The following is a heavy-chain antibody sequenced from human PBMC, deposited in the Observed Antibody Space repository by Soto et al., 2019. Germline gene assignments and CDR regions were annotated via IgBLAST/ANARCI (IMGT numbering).Heavy chain of an antibody. CDR1: GFTFSSYA. CDR3: AKDRSQQQRFNWFDP. D-gene: IGHD6-13*01. J-gene: IGHJ5*02. Sequence: GGSLRLSCAASGFTFSSYAMSWVRQAPGKGLEWVSAISGSGGSTYYADSVKGRSTISRDNSKNTLYLQMNSLRAEDTAVYYCAKDRSQQQRFNWFDPWGQGTLVTVSS. CDR2: ISGSGGST. V-gene: IGHV3-23*01.